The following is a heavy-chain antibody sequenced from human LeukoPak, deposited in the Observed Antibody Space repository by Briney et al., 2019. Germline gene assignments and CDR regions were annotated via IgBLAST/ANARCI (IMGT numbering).Heavy chain of an antibody. D-gene: IGHD3-22*01. CDR3: ARAHKYYYDSSGYYFFHWYFDL. J-gene: IGHJ2*01. V-gene: IGHV4-4*02. Sequence: PSETLSLTCGVSGGSITSTNYWTWVRQPPGKGLEWIGEVNLQGSTNYNPSLMGRVAISVDTSKNQFSLKLSSVTAADTAVYYCARAHKYYYDSSGYYFFHWYFDLWGRGTLVTVSS. CDR2: VNLQGST. CDR1: GGSITSTNY.